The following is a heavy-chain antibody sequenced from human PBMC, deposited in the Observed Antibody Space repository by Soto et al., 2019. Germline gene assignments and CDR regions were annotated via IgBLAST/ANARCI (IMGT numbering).Heavy chain of an antibody. CDR2: MNPNSGNT. CDR3: ARVAYGDYSDAFDI. J-gene: IGHJ3*02. Sequence: ASVKVSCKASGYAFTSYDINWVRQATGQGLEWMGWMNPNSGNTGYAQKFQGRVTMTRNTSISTAYMELSSLRSEDTAVYYCARVAYGDYSDAFDIWGQGTMVTVSS. V-gene: IGHV1-8*01. CDR1: GYAFTSYD. D-gene: IGHD4-17*01.